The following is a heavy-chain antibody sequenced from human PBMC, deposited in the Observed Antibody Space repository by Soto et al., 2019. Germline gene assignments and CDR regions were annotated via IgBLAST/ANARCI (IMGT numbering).Heavy chain of an antibody. Sequence: GQSLKISCKGSGYSFTSYWISWLPQKSTKGLEWMRIIYPGDTDTRYRSSFQGQLTISAATSISTAYLQWSSLKASDTAMYYCARKKVVTASYDAFDIWGKGTMGTVSS. CDR1: GYSFTSYW. D-gene: IGHD2-21*02. CDR3: ARKKVVTASYDAFDI. CDR2: IYPGDTDT. J-gene: IGHJ3*02. V-gene: IGHV5-51*01.